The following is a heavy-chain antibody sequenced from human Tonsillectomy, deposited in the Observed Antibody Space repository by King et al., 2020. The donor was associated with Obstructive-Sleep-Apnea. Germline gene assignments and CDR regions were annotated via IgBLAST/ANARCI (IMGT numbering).Heavy chain of an antibody. CDR2: ISRDTTTI. Sequence: VQLVESGGGLVQPGGSLRLSCAASGFIFSSYSMNWVRQAPGKGLEWVSYISRDTTTIYYADSVKGRFTISRDNTKNSLYLQMNSLRAEDTAVYYCTSTFFGVIMQPGRFKNYYGMDVWGQGTTVTVSS. CDR1: GFIFSSYS. CDR3: TSTFFGVIMQPGRFKNYYGMDV. D-gene: IGHD3-3*01. J-gene: IGHJ6*02. V-gene: IGHV3-48*04.